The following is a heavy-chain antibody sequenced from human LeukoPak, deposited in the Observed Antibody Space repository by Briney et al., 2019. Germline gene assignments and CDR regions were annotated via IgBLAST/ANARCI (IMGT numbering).Heavy chain of an antibody. V-gene: IGHV3-23*01. D-gene: IGHD6-6*01. CDR1: GFTFSSYA. Sequence: GGSLRLSCAASGFTFSSYAMSWVRQAPGKGLEWVSAISGSGGSTYYADSVKGRFTISRDNSKNTLYLQMNSLRAEDTAVYYCARDPRGIAARPGFDPWGQGTLVTVSS. CDR3: ARDPRGIAARPGFDP. CDR2: ISGSGGST. J-gene: IGHJ5*02.